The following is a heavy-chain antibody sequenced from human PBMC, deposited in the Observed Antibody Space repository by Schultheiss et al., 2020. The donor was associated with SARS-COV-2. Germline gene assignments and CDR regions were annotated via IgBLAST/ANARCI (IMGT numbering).Heavy chain of an antibody. D-gene: IGHD3-22*01. Sequence: SVKVSCKASGGTFSSYAISWVRQAPGQGLEWMGGIIPIFGTANYAQKFQGRVTITADESTSTAYMELSSLRSEDTAVYYCATYYYDSSGYPDYWGQGTLVTVSS. CDR3: ATYYYDSSGYPDY. CDR2: IIPIFGTA. J-gene: IGHJ4*02. V-gene: IGHV1-69*13. CDR1: GGTFSSYA.